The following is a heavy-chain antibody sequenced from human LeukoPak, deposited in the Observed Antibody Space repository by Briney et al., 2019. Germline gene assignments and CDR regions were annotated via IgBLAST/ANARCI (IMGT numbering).Heavy chain of an antibody. CDR3: ARDARGYSYGYLSYYYMDV. D-gene: IGHD5-18*01. CDR1: GYTFTGYY. Sequence: ASEKVSRKASGYTFTGYYMHWVRQAPGQGLEWMGWINPNSGGTNYAQKFQGRVTMTRDTSISTAYMELSRLRSDDTAVYYCARDARGYSYGYLSYYYMDVWGKGTTVTVSS. CDR2: INPNSGGT. J-gene: IGHJ6*03. V-gene: IGHV1-2*02.